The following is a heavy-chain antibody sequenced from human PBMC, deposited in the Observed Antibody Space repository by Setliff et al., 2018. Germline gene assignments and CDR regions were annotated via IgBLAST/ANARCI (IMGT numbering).Heavy chain of an antibody. CDR3: ARSDYGDYFAWDSYGMDV. Sequence: PGESLKISCKASGYSFPSYWIGWVRQMPGKGLEWMGIIYPGDSDTRYSPSFQGQVTISADKSISTAYLQWSSLKASDTAFYCCARSDYGDYFAWDSYGMDVWGQGTTVTVSS. D-gene: IGHD4-17*01. V-gene: IGHV5-51*01. CDR1: GYSFPSYW. J-gene: IGHJ6*02. CDR2: IYPGDSDT.